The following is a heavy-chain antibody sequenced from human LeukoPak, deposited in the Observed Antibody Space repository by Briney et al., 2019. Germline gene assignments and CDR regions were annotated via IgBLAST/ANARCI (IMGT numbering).Heavy chain of an antibody. CDR2: IHTSGST. CDR1: GGSIRSYY. D-gene: IGHD3-22*01. V-gene: IGHV4-4*07. Sequence: MPSETLSLTCTVSGGSIRSYYWIWVRQPAGKGLEWIGRIHTSGSTNYNPSLKSRVTMSLDTSKNQFSLKLTSVTAADTAVYYCARTIHYYDSSGYSDYWGQGTLVTVSS. CDR3: ARTIHYYDSSGYSDY. J-gene: IGHJ4*02.